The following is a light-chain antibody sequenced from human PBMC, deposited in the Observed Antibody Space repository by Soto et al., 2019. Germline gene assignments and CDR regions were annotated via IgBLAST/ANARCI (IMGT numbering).Light chain of an antibody. J-gene: IGLJ1*01. CDR2: EVS. CDR1: VTDVGGYNY. V-gene: IGLV2-14*01. Sequence: QSALTQPASVSGSPGQSITISCAGTVTDVGGYNYVSWYQQHPGKAPKLMIYEVSNRPSGVSTRFSGSKSGNTASLTISGLQAEDEAGYYCSSYTSSRTFVFGGGTKVTVL. CDR3: SSYTSSRTFV.